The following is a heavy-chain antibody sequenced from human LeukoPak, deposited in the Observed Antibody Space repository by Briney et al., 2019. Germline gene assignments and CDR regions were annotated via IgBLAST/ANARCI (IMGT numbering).Heavy chain of an antibody. J-gene: IGHJ5*02. V-gene: IGHV1-2*02. D-gene: IGHD1-26*01. Sequence: ASVKVSCKASVYTFTGHYMHLVRQAPGQGLEWMGWINPNSGDTNFAQKFQGRVTMTRDTSISTVYMELSRLRSDDTAVYYCARDVGWFDPWGQGTLVTVSS. CDR3: ARDVGWFDP. CDR2: INPNSGDT. CDR1: VYTFTGHY.